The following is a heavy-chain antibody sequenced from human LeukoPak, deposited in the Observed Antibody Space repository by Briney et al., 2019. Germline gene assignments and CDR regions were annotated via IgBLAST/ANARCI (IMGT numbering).Heavy chain of an antibody. V-gene: IGHV1-46*01. CDR3: ARGQYYYDSSGYYWFDP. Sequence: ASVKVSCKASGYTFTSYYVHWVRQAPGQGLEWMGIINPSGGSTSCAQKFQGRVTMTRDTSTSTVYMELSSLRSEDTAVYYCARGQYYYDSSGYYWFDPWGQGTLVTVSS. D-gene: IGHD3-22*01. CDR1: GYTFTSYY. CDR2: INPSGGST. J-gene: IGHJ5*02.